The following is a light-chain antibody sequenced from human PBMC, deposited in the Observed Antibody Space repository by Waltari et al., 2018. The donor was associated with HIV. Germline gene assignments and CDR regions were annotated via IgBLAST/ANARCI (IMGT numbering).Light chain of an antibody. CDR2: SFN. J-gene: IGLJ1*01. V-gene: IGLV1-44*01. CDR3: AVWDGRLDHYV. CDR1: SSHVGSFT. Sequence: QSVLTQPPSASGTPGQRVIISCSGSSSHVGSFTVNWYQQLPGTAPKLLIYSFNQRPSGVPDRFSGAKAGTSASLAINGLQSEDEADYYCAVWDGRLDHYVFGTGTKVTVL.